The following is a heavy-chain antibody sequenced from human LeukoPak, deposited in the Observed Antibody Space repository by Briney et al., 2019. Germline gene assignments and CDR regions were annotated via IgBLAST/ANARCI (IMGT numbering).Heavy chain of an antibody. J-gene: IGHJ4*02. CDR1: GGTFSSYA. Sequence: SVKVSCKASGGTFSSYATSWVRQAPGQGLEWMGRIIPILGIANYAQKFQGRVTITADKSTSTAYMELSSLRSEDTAVYYCARDLWFGESVGYWGQGTLVTVSS. V-gene: IGHV1-69*04. D-gene: IGHD3-10*01. CDR3: ARDLWFGESVGY. CDR2: IIPILGIA.